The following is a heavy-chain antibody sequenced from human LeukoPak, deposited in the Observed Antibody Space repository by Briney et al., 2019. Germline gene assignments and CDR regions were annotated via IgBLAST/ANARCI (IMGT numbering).Heavy chain of an antibody. D-gene: IGHD6-13*01. CDR2: IHFTGKT. J-gene: IGHJ4*02. CDR3: ARLWYLPQYYFDY. CDR1: GGSMTISTGY. Sequence: SETLSLTCTVSGGSMTISTGYWAWVRQPPGKGLEWIGAIHFTGKTYYNVPLKSRVTISIDTSKNQFSLNLTSVTAADTAVYYCARLWYLPQYYFDYWGLGTLVTVSS. V-gene: IGHV4-39*01.